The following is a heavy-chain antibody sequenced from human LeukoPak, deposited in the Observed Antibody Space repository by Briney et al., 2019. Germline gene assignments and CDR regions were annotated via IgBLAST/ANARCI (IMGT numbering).Heavy chain of an antibody. CDR1: GFTFSSYA. Sequence: SEASLRLSCAASGFTFSSYAMSLVRQAPGKGLEWVSAISRSGGSTYYADSVKGRFTISRDNSKNTLYLQMNSLRAEDTAVYYCAKYYYDSSGYYYDPIYFDYWGQGTLVTVSS. CDR2: ISRSGGST. V-gene: IGHV3-23*01. J-gene: IGHJ4*02. CDR3: AKYYYDSSGYYYDPIYFDY. D-gene: IGHD3-22*01.